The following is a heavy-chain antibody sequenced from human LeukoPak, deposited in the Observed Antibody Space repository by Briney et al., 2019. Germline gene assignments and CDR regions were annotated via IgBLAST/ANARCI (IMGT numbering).Heavy chain of an antibody. CDR2: ISYDGSNK. CDR1: GFTFSGYA. CDR3: ARGWGLRLGELSLTY. V-gene: IGHV3-30-3*01. D-gene: IGHD3-16*02. J-gene: IGHJ4*02. Sequence: GGSPRLSCAASGFTFSGYAMHWVRQAPGKGLEWVAVISYDGSNKYYADSVKGRFTISRDNSKNTLYLQMNSLRAEDTAVYYCARGWGLRLGELSLTYWGQGTLVTVSS.